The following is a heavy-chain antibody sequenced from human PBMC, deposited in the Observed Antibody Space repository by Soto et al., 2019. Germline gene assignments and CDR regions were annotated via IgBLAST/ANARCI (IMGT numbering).Heavy chain of an antibody. D-gene: IGHD3-22*01. Sequence: SETLSLTCTVSGGSISSGDYYWSWIRQPPGKGLEWIGYIYYSGSTYYNPSLKSRVTILVDTSKNQFSLQLSSVTAADTAMYYCARQYYYDSSYLDYWGQGTLVTVS. CDR1: GGSISSGDYY. CDR2: IYYSGST. V-gene: IGHV4-30-4*01. CDR3: ARQYYYDSSYLDY. J-gene: IGHJ4*02.